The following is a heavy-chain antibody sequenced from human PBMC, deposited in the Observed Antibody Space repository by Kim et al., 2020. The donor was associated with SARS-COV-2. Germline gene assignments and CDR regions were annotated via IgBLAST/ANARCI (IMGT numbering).Heavy chain of an antibody. CDR1: GGSMSDHF. D-gene: IGHD1-1*01. Sequence: SETLSLTCTVSGGSMSDHFWSWLRQPPGKGPEWIGYIHYTGNTDYNPSLRSRVTLSVDAYKNQFSLTLKSVAGSDTAVYYCGTSPGVLRARNALDVWGQGRMVIVSS. CDR2: IHYTGNT. V-gene: IGHV4-59*08. CDR3: GTSPGVLRARNALDV. J-gene: IGHJ3*01.